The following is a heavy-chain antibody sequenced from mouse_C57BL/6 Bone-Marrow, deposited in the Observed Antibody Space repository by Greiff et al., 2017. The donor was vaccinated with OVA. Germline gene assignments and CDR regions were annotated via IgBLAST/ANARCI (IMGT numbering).Heavy chain of an antibody. CDR3: TTNLLLPDWFAY. Sequence: EVQLQQSGAELVRPGASVKLSCTASGFNIKDDYMHWVKQRPEQGLEWIGWIDPENGDTEYASKFQGKATITADTSSNTAYLQLSSLTSEDTAVYYCTTNLLLPDWFAYWGQGTLVTVSA. CDR2: IDPENGDT. D-gene: IGHD1-1*01. V-gene: IGHV14-4*01. CDR1: GFNIKDDY. J-gene: IGHJ3*01.